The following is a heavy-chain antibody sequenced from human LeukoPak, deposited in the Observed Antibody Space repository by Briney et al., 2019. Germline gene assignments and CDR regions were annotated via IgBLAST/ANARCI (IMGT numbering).Heavy chain of an antibody. CDR1: EFTFSTYG. D-gene: IGHD6-13*01. J-gene: IGHJ4*02. V-gene: IGHV3-23*01. CDR2: ISGSGDRT. Sequence: GGSLRLSCAASEFTFSTYGMSWVRQAPGKGLEWVSSISGSGDRTYYADSVKGRFTISRDNAKNSVYLQMNSLRAEDTALYYCARGSGSSWYFYFDYWGQGTLVTVSS. CDR3: ARGSGSSWYFYFDY.